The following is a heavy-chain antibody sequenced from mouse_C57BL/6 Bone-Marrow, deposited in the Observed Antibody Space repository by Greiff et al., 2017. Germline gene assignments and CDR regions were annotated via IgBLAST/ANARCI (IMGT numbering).Heavy chain of an antibody. CDR2: ILPGSGST. D-gene: IGHD1-1*01. CDR1: GYTFTGYW. Sequence: QVQLQQSGAELMKPGASVKLSCKATGYTFTGYWIEWVKQRPGHGLEWIGEILPGSGSTNYNEKFKGKDTFTADTSSNTAYMHLSSLTSAVSSIYYWARLYLLLRGDYWGQGTSVTVSS. J-gene: IGHJ4*01. CDR3: ARLYLLLRGDY. V-gene: IGHV1-9*01.